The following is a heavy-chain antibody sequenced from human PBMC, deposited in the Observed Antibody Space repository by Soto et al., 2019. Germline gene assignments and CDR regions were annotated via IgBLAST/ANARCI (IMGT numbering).Heavy chain of an antibody. J-gene: IGHJ4*02. CDR2: ISSSSSYI. CDR3: ARGRYCSSTSCYFDY. V-gene: IGHV3-21*01. CDR1: GFTFSSYS. D-gene: IGHD2-2*01. Sequence: GGSLRLSCAASGFTFSSYSMNWVRQAPGKGLEWVSSISSSSSYIYYADSVKGRFTISRDNAKNSLYLQMNSLRAEDTAVYYCARGRYCSSTSCYFDYWGQGTLVTVSS.